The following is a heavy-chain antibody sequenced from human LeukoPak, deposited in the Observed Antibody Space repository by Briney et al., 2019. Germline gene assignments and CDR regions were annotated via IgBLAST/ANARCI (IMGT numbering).Heavy chain of an antibody. CDR3: ARVGCSGGSCYSGRGPFDP. J-gene: IGHJ5*02. D-gene: IGHD2-15*01. V-gene: IGHV3-7*01. CDR1: GFTFSSYW. Sequence: GGSLRLSCAASGFTFSSYWMSWVRQAPGKGLEWVANIKQDGSEKYYVDSVKGLFTISRDNAKNSLYLQMNSLRAEDTAVYYCARVGCSGGSCYSGRGPFDPWGQGTLVTVSS. CDR2: IKQDGSEK.